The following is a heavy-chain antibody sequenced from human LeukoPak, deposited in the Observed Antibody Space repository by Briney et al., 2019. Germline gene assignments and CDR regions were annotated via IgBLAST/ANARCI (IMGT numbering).Heavy chain of an antibody. J-gene: IGHJ4*02. CDR3: SGVYYESSGYSFDY. V-gene: IGHV3-48*02. Sequence: GGSLRLSCAASGFTFSNYNMNWVRQAPGKGLEWVSYISSSSSTIYYADSVKGRFTISRENAENSLYLRMISLRDEDTAMYYCSGVYYESSGYSFDYWGQGTLVTVSS. CDR2: ISSSSSTI. D-gene: IGHD3-22*01. CDR1: GFTFSNYN.